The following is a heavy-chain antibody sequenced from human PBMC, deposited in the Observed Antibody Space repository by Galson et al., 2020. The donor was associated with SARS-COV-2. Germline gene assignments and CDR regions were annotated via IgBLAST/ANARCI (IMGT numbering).Heavy chain of an antibody. D-gene: IGHD6-19*01. Sequence: ETSETLSLTCTVSGGSISSGGYYWSWIRQHPGKGLEWIGYIYNSGSTYYNPSLKSRVTISVDTSKNQFSLKLSSVTAADTAVYYCASSIAVAGTGDYWGQGTLVTVSS. CDR2: IYNSGST. V-gene: IGHV4-31*03. CDR3: ASSIAVAGTGDY. CDR1: GGSISSGGYY. J-gene: IGHJ4*02.